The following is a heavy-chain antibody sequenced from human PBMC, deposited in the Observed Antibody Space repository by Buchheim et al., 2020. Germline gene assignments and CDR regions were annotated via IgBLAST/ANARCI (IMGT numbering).Heavy chain of an antibody. V-gene: IGHV3-23*04. J-gene: IGHJ4*02. CDR2: ISGSGSNI. Sequence: EEQLVQSGGGLAQPGGSLRLSCAASGFRFSTYAMSWVRQAPGKGLEWVSVISGSGSNIYYADSVKGRVTISRDNSKNTLYLQMNNLRAEDTAIYYCVKDFDYWGQGTL. CDR1: GFRFSTYA. CDR3: VKDFDY.